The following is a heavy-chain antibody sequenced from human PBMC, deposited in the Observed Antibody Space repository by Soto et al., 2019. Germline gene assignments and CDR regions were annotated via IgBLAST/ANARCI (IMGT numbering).Heavy chain of an antibody. CDR2: IRSKANSYAT. J-gene: IGHJ6*02. V-gene: IGHV3-73*01. Sequence: PGGSLRLSCAASGFTFSGSAMHWVRQASGKGLEWVGRIRSKANSYATAYAASVKGRFTISRDDSKNTAYLQMNSLKTEDTAVYYCTRLGTVTNYYYGMDVWGQGTTVTVSS. CDR1: GFTFSGSA. CDR3: TRLGTVTNYYYGMDV. D-gene: IGHD4-17*01.